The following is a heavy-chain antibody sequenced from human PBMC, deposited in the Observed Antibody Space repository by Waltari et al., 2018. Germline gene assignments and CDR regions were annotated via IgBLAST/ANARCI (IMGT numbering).Heavy chain of an antibody. CDR1: GITVGNNY. D-gene: IGHD6-25*01. Sequence: EVQLVESGGGLVQPGGSLRLSCAASGITVGNNYMSWVRQAPGEGLELISLIDSSGSTYYADSVKGRFTISRDNSKNTLYLQMNSLRSEDTAVYFCARDPPGVAAAGPGRGWGQGTLVTVSS. CDR3: ARDPPGVAAAGPGRG. CDR2: IDSSGST. J-gene: IGHJ4*02. V-gene: IGHV3-66*02.